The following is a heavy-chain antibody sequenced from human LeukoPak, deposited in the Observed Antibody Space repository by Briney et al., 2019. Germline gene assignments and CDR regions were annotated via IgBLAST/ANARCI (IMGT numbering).Heavy chain of an antibody. Sequence: ATVKVSCKASGYTFTSYGISWARQAPGQGLEWMGWISAYNGNTNYAQKLQGRGTMTTDTSTSTAYMELRSLGSDDTAVYYCARDYFAMVRGVIITPLGYWGQGTLVTVSS. J-gene: IGHJ4*02. V-gene: IGHV1-18*01. D-gene: IGHD3-10*01. CDR1: GYTFTSYG. CDR2: ISAYNGNT. CDR3: ARDYFAMVRGVIITPLGY.